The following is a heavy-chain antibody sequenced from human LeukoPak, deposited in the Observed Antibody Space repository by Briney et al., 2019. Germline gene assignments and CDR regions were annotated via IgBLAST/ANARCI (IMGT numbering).Heavy chain of an antibody. J-gene: IGHJ4*02. D-gene: IGHD1-26*01. CDR1: GVSISSGSYS. CDR2: IYPRGST. V-gene: IGHV4-30-2*01. CDR3: ARDQSRSGSYYGY. Sequence: SETLSLTCAISGVSISSGSYSWSWIRQPPGKGLEWIGYIYPRGSTYYNPSLNSRVILSLDKSANQFSLKLSSVTAADTAVYYCARDQSRSGSYYGYWGQGTLVTVSS.